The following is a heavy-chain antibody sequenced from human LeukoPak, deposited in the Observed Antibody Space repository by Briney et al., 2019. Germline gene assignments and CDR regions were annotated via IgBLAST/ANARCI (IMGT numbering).Heavy chain of an antibody. D-gene: IGHD2-21*02. CDR2: ISAYNGNT. CDR3: ARGGLAYCGGDCYHNWYFDL. CDR1: GYTFTNYG. Sequence: ASVKVSCKASGYTFTNYGISWVRQAPGQGLEWMGWISAYNGNTNYAQKLQGRVTMTTDTSTSTAYMELSSLRSEDTAVYYCARGGLAYCGGDCYHNWYFDLWGRGTLVTVSS. J-gene: IGHJ2*01. V-gene: IGHV1-18*01.